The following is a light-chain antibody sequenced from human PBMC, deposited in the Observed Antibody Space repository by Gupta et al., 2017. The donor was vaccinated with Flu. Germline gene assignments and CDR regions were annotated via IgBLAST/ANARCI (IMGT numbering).Light chain of an antibody. CDR2: GAS. J-gene: IGKJ2*01. Sequence: VLTQSPGTLSLSPGERATRSCRASQSVSSNYLAWYQQKPGQPPRLLIYGASSRATGTPDRFSGSGSGTDFTLTISRLEPEDFAVYYCQPDGSSLSTFGQGTKLEMK. V-gene: IGKV3-20*01. CDR1: QSVSSNY. CDR3: QPDGSSLST.